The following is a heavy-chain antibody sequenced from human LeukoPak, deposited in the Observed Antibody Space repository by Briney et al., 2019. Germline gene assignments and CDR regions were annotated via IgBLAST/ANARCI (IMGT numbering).Heavy chain of an antibody. Sequence: ASVKVSCKASGYTFTGYYMHWVRQAAGQGLEWMGWINPNSGGTNYAQKFQGRVTMTRATSISTAYMELSRLRSDDTAVYYCARAPYYYDSSGYYYWFDPWGQGTLVTVSS. J-gene: IGHJ5*02. V-gene: IGHV1-2*02. CDR3: ARAPYYYDSSGYYYWFDP. D-gene: IGHD3-22*01. CDR2: INPNSGGT. CDR1: GYTFTGYY.